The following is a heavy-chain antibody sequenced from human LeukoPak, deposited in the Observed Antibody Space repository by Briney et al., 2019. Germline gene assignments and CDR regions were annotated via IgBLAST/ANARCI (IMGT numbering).Heavy chain of an antibody. D-gene: IGHD3-9*01. Sequence: SETLSLTCTVSGYSISSGYYWGWIRQPPGKGLEWIGSIYHSGSTYYNPSLKSRVTISVDTSKNQFSLKLSSVTAADTAVYYCARMAHYDILTGYPPGDYWGQGTLVTVSS. V-gene: IGHV4-38-2*02. CDR1: GYSISSGYY. CDR3: ARMAHYDILTGYPPGDY. J-gene: IGHJ4*02. CDR2: IYHSGST.